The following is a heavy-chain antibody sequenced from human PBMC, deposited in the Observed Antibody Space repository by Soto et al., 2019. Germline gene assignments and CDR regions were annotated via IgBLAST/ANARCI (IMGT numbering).Heavy chain of an antibody. V-gene: IGHV4-34*01. CDR3: ARGSWFNYYFDY. CDR1: GGSFSGYY. CDR2: INHSGST. J-gene: IGHJ4*02. Sequence: QVQLQQWGAGLLKPSETLSLTCAVYGGSFSGYYWSWIRQPPGKGLEWIGEINHSGSTNYNPSLKSRVTISVDTSKNQFSLKLSSVTAADTAVYYCARGSWFNYYFDYWRQGTLVTVSS. D-gene: IGHD6-13*01.